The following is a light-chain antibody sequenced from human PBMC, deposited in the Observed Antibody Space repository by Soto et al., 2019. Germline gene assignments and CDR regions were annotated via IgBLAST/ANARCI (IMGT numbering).Light chain of an antibody. J-gene: IGLJ2*01. CDR1: SSNIGAGYD. CDR2: GNS. V-gene: IGLV1-40*01. Sequence: SVLTQPPSVSGAPGQRVTISCTGSSSNIGAGYDVHWYQQLPGTAPKLLIYGNSNRPSGVPDRFSGSKSGTSASLAITGLQAEDEADYYCQSYDSSLSVVFGGGIKLTVL. CDR3: QSYDSSLSVV.